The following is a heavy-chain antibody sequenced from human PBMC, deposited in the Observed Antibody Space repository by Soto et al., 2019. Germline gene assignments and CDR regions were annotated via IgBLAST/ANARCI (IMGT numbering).Heavy chain of an antibody. Sequence: QVQLVQSGAEVKKPGASVKVSCKASGYTFTSYGISWVRQAPGQGLEWMGWISAYNGNTNYTQKLQGRVTMTTDTSTSTAYMELRSLRSDDTAVYYCARMLIGCCYYYYGMDVWGQGTTVTVSS. D-gene: IGHD2-21*01. V-gene: IGHV1-18*04. CDR1: GYTFTSYG. J-gene: IGHJ6*02. CDR3: ARMLIGCCYYYYGMDV. CDR2: ISAYNGNT.